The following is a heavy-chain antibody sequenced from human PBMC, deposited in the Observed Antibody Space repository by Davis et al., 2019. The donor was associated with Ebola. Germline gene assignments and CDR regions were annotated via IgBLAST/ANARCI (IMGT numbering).Heavy chain of an antibody. CDR2: MKQDGSEK. CDR3: ARKRWLQSYYFDY. Sequence: GGSLRLSCAASGFTFSSYWMSWVRQAPGKGLEWVANMKQDGSEKYYVDSVKGRFTISRDNAKNSLYLQMNSLRAEDTAVYYCARKRWLQSYYFDYWGQGTLVTVSS. J-gene: IGHJ4*02. CDR1: GFTFSSYW. V-gene: IGHV3-7*03. D-gene: IGHD5-24*01.